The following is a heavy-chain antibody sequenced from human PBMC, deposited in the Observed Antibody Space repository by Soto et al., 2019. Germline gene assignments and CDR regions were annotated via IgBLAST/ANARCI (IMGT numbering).Heavy chain of an antibody. CDR3: ARQNYYGSGSYAGIYGMDV. Sequence: QVQLLQSGAEVKKPGASVKVSCKASGYTFTSYGISWVRQAPGQGREWMGWISAYNGNTNYAQKLQGRVTMTTDTSTSTAYMELRSLRSDDTAVYYCARQNYYGSGSYAGIYGMDVWGQGTAVTVSS. D-gene: IGHD3-10*01. J-gene: IGHJ6*02. CDR1: GYTFTSYG. CDR2: ISAYNGNT. V-gene: IGHV1-18*04.